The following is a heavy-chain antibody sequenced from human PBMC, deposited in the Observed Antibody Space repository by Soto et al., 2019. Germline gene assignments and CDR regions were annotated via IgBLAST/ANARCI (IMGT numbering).Heavy chain of an antibody. J-gene: IGHJ3*02. Sequence: QITLKESGPPLVKPTQTLTLTCTFSGFSLSTSGVGVGWIRQPPGKALEWLALIYWNDDKRYSPSLKSRLTITKDTSKNQVVLTMTNMDPVDTATYYCAHTPIQLWLGDAFDIWGQGTMVTVSS. D-gene: IGHD5-18*01. V-gene: IGHV2-5*01. CDR3: AHTPIQLWLGDAFDI. CDR1: GFSLSTSGVG. CDR2: IYWNDDK.